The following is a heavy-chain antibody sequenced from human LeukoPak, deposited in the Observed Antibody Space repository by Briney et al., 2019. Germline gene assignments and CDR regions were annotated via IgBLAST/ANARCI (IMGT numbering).Heavy chain of an antibody. CDR3: ARNHWNYVYYGMDV. Sequence: GGSLRLSCVASGFTFSSLWMYWVRQAPGTGLVWVSSINSDGRDTRYADPVKGRFTISRDNAKNTVYLQMNSLRAEDTAVYYCARNHWNYVYYGMDVWGQGTTVTVSS. CDR2: INSDGRDT. D-gene: IGHD1-1*01. V-gene: IGHV3-74*01. J-gene: IGHJ6*02. CDR1: GFTFSSLW.